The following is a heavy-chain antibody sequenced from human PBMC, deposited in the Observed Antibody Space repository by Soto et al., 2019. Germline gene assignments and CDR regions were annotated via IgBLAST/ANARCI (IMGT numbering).Heavy chain of an antibody. CDR2: INHSGST. J-gene: IGHJ5*02. Sequence: SETLSLTCAVYGGSFSGYYWSWIRQPPGKGLEWIGEINHSGSTNYNPSLKSRVTISVDTSKNQFSLKLSSVTAADTAVYYCARGRGYSYGYWFDPWGQGTLVTVS. D-gene: IGHD5-18*01. V-gene: IGHV4-34*01. CDR1: GGSFSGYY. CDR3: ARGRGYSYGYWFDP.